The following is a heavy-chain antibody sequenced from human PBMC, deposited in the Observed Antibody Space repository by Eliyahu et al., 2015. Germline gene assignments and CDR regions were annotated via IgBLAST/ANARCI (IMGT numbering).Heavy chain of an antibody. CDR2: ISYSGST. V-gene: IGHV4-34*01. D-gene: IGHD3-22*01. CDR3: ARWGYYSSGRDAFDI. Sequence: QVQLQQWGAGLLKPSETLSLTCAVYXXSFSPYYWXXIRQPPGKGLXWIGEISYSGSTNYNPSLKSRVSISIDTSKKQFSLNLNSVTAADTAVYYCARWGYYSSGRDAFDIWGQGTMVTVSS. J-gene: IGHJ3*02. CDR1: XXSFSPYY.